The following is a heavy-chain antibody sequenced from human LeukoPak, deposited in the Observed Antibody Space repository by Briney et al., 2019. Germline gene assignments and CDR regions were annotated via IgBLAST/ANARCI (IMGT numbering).Heavy chain of an antibody. Sequence: GGSLRLSCAASGFTFSSYAMSWVRQAPGKGLEWVSYISSSSSTIYYADSVKGRFTISRDNAKNSLYLQMNSLRDEDTAVYYCARDSYDYVWGSYRDAFDIWGQGTMVTVSS. CDR1: GFTFSSYA. CDR3: ARDSYDYVWGSYRDAFDI. J-gene: IGHJ3*02. CDR2: ISSSSSTI. D-gene: IGHD3-16*02. V-gene: IGHV3-48*02.